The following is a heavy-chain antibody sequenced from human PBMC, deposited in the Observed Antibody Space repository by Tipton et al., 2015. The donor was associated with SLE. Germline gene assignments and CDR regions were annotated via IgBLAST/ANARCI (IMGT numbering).Heavy chain of an antibody. CDR3: AREGSSWYYFDY. CDR2: IFSTEST. D-gene: IGHD6-13*01. CDR1: GGSITTYY. J-gene: IGHJ4*02. V-gene: IGHV4-59*08. Sequence: TLSLTCTVSGGSITTYYWSWIRQPPGKGLEWIGYIFSTESTNYNPSVKSRVTISVDTSKNQFSLKLSSVTATDAAVYYCAREGSSWYYFDYWGQGTLVTVSS.